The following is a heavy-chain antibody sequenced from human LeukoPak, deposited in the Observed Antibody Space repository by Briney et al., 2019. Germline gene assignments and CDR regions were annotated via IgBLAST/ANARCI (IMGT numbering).Heavy chain of an antibody. CDR2: ISRSSGNT. Sequence: GGSLRLSCAASGFTFSSYAMCWVRQVPGKGLEWVSAISRSSGNTYHADSVKGRFTISRDNAKNSLYLQMNSLRAEDTAVYYCAKGKDSVAGSTNDYWGQGTLVTVSS. CDR1: GFTFSSYA. V-gene: IGHV3-23*01. CDR3: AKGKDSVAGSTNDY. D-gene: IGHD6-19*01. J-gene: IGHJ4*02.